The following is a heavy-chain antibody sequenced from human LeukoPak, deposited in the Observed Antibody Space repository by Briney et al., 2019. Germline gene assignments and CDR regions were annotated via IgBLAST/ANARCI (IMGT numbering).Heavy chain of an antibody. J-gene: IGHJ6*02. D-gene: IGHD2-15*01. Sequence: SQTLSLTCTVSGGSISSGDYYWSWIRQPPGKGLEWIGYIYYSGSTYYNPSLKSRVTISVDTSKNQFSLKLSSVTAADTAVYYCARVRCSGGSCYSPGYYYGMDAWGQGTTVTVSS. CDR3: ARVRCSGGSCYSPGYYYGMDA. CDR2: IYYSGST. V-gene: IGHV4-30-4*01. CDR1: GGSISSGDYY.